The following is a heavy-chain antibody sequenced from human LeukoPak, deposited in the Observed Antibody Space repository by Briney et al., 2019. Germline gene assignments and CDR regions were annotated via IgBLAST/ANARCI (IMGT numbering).Heavy chain of an antibody. J-gene: IGHJ6*03. CDR3: AKDTAAGGGYMDV. D-gene: IGHD6-13*01. Sequence: GGSLRLSCAASGFTFSSYWMSWVRQAPGKGLEWVANIKQDGSEKYYVDSVKGRFTISRDNSKNSLCLQMNSLRTEDTALYYCAKDTAAGGGYMDVWGKGTTVTVSS. V-gene: IGHV3-7*03. CDR1: GFTFSSYW. CDR2: IKQDGSEK.